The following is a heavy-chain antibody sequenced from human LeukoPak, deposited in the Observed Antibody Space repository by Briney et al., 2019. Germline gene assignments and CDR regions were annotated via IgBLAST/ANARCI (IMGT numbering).Heavy chain of an antibody. Sequence: GGTLRLSCEASGFTFNTYSMNWARKAPGKGLECVSSIDSSGGYMFYADSVKGRFIISRDNAKDSLYLQMNSLRVEDTAVYYCLRGDRRDYWGQGTLVTVSS. CDR1: GFTFNTYS. CDR2: IDSSGGYM. V-gene: IGHV3-21*06. J-gene: IGHJ4*02. CDR3: LRGDRRDY.